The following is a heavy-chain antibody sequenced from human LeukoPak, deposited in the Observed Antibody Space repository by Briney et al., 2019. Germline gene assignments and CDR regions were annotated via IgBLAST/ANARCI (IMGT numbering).Heavy chain of an antibody. J-gene: IGHJ4*02. CDR1: GFTVSSNY. D-gene: IGHD5-12*01. Sequence: GGSLRLSCAASGFTVSSNYMSWVRQAPGKGLEWVSVIYSGGSTYYADSVKGRFTISRHNSKNTLYLQMNSLRAEDTAVYYCAVGGGNILATITDYWGQGTLVTVSS. CDR3: AVGGGNILATITDY. CDR2: IYSGGST. V-gene: IGHV3-53*04.